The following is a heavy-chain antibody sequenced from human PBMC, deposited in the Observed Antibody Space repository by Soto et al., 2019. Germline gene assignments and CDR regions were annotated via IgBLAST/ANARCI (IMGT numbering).Heavy chain of an antibody. CDR2: FDPEDGET. CDR3: ATTLVSMIVVAHDAFDI. CDR1: SGYPFTNYY. J-gene: IGHJ3*02. V-gene: IGHV1-24*01. D-gene: IGHD3-22*01. Sequence: ASVKVSCKASSGYPFTNYYMHWVRQAPGKGLEWMGGFDPEDGETIYAQKFQGRVTMTEDTSTDTAYMELSSLRSEDTAVYYCATTLVSMIVVAHDAFDIWGQGTMVTVSS.